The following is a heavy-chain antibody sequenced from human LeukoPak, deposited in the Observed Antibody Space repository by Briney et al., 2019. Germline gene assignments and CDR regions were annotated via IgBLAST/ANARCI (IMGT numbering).Heavy chain of an antibody. CDR2: ICYSGST. J-gene: IGHJ4*02. CDR3: ARGGLAGAMD. CDR1: GGSISSYY. V-gene: IGHV4-59*01. Sequence: SETLSLTCTVSGGSISSYYWSWIRQPPGKGLEWIGYICYSGSTNYNPSLKSRVTISVDTSKNQFSLKLSSVTAADTAVYYCARGGLAGAMDWGQGTLVTVSS. D-gene: IGHD5-18*01.